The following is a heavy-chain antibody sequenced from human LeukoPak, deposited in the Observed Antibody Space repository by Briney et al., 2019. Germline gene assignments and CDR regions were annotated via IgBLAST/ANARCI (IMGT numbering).Heavy chain of an antibody. D-gene: IGHD3-3*01. CDR1: GYTFTRYY. V-gene: IGHV1-2*02. CDR2: INPNSGGT. Sequence: GASVKVSCKASGYTFTRYYMHWVRQAPGQGLEWMGWINPNSGGTNYAQKFQGRVTMTRDTSISTAYMELSRLRSDDTAVYYCARGDYDFWSGYYYYFDYWGQGTLVTVSS. CDR3: ARGDYDFWSGYYYYFDY. J-gene: IGHJ4*02.